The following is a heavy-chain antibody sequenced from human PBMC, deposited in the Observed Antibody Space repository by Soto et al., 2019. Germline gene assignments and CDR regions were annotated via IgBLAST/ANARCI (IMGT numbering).Heavy chain of an antibody. CDR1: GFTFSSYS. Sequence: LSLTCAASGFTFSSYSMNWVRQAPGKGLEWVSSISSSSSYIYYADSVKGRFTISRDNAKNSLYLQMNSLRAEDTAVYYCARRDGYNAFDIWGQGTMVTVSS. CDR2: ISSSSSYI. V-gene: IGHV3-21*01. D-gene: IGHD5-12*01. CDR3: ARRDGYNAFDI. J-gene: IGHJ3*02.